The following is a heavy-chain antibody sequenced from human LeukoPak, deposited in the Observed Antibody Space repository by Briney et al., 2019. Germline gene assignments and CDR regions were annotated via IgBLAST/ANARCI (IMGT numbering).Heavy chain of an antibody. V-gene: IGHV4-39*07. CDR1: GGSISSSSYY. CDR3: VAINIRGVIPDY. CDR2: IYYSGST. Sequence: PSETLSLTCTVSGGSISSSSYYWGWIRQPPGKGLEWIGSIYYSGSTYYNPSLKSRVTISVDTSKNQFSLKLSSVTAADTAVYYCVAINIRGVIPDYWGQGTLVTVSS. D-gene: IGHD3-10*01. J-gene: IGHJ4*02.